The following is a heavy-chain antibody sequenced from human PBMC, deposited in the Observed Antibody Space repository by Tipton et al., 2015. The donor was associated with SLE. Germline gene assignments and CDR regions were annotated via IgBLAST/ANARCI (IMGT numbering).Heavy chain of an antibody. CDR2: INHSGST. CDR3: ARESYDFWSGYRNWFDP. J-gene: IGHJ5*02. V-gene: IGHV4-34*01. D-gene: IGHD3-3*01. Sequence: LRLSCAVYGGSFSGYYWSWIRQPPGKGLEWIGEINHSGSTNYNPSLKSRVTISVDTSKNQFSLKLSSVTAADTAVYYCARESYDFWSGYRNWFDPWGQGTLVTVSS. CDR1: GGSFSGYY.